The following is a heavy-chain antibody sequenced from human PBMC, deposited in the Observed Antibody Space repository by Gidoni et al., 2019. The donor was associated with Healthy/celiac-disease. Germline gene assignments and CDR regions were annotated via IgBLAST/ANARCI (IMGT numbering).Heavy chain of an antibody. CDR1: VFTFSSYA. CDR3: AKAHYPPTIFGVVTWGYFDY. CDR2: ISGSGGST. V-gene: IGHV3-23*01. J-gene: IGHJ4*02. D-gene: IGHD3-3*01. Sequence: EVPLLGCGGGLVPPGGSLRRSWEAAVFTFSSYALSWVGQAQGKGLEWVSAISGSGGSTYYAASVQGRFTISRDNSKNTLYLQMNSLRADDTAVYYCAKAHYPPTIFGVVTWGYFDYWGQGTLVTVSS.